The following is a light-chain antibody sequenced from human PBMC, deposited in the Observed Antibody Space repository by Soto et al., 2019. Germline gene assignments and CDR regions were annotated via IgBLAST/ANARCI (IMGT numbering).Light chain of an antibody. Sequence: QSALTQPPSASGSPGQSVTISCTGTPSDVGGSNSVSWYQQHPGKAPNLMIYDVNKRPSGVPDRFSGSKSGNTASLTVSGLQAADEAYYFCSSYAPSDVVFVGGTKLTVL. J-gene: IGLJ2*01. CDR2: DVN. CDR1: PSDVGGSNS. CDR3: SSYAPSDVV. V-gene: IGLV2-8*01.